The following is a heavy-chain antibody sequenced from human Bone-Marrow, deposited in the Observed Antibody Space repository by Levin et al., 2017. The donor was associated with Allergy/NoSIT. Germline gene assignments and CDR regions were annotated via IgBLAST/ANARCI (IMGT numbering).Heavy chain of an antibody. J-gene: IGHJ4*02. CDR2: ISSSSSYI. V-gene: IGHV3-21*01. D-gene: IGHD2-2*01. Sequence: PGGSLRLSCAASGFTFSSYSMNWVRQAPGKGLEWVSSISSSSSYIYYADSVKGRFTISRDNAKNSLYLQMNSLRAEDTAVYYCARGRVGYCSSTSCRPGYFDYWGQGTLVTVSS. CDR3: ARGRVGYCSSTSCRPGYFDY. CDR1: GFTFSSYS.